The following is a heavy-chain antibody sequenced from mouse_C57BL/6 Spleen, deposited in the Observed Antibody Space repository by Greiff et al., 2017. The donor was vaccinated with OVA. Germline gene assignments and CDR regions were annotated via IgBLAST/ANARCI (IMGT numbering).Heavy chain of an antibody. J-gene: IGHJ4*01. CDR1: GYSITSGYY. CDR3: ARAMDY. CDR2: ISYDGSN. V-gene: IGHV3-6*01. Sequence: EVKLQESGPGLVKPSQSLSLTCSVTGYSITSGYYWNWIRQFPGNKLEWMGYISYDGSNNYNPSLKNRISITRDTSKNQFFLKLNSVTTEDTATYYCARAMDYWGQGTSVTVSS.